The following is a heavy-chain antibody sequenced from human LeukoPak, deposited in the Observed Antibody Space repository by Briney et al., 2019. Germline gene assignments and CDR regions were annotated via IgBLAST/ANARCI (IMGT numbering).Heavy chain of an antibody. CDR2: INHSGST. CDR3: ARRGPRYYYGSGSHYFDY. D-gene: IGHD3-10*01. J-gene: IGHJ4*02. CDR1: GGSFSGYY. Sequence: SETLSLTCAVYGGSFSGYYWSWIRQPPGKGLEWIGEINHSGSTNYNPSLKSRVTISVDTSKNQFSLKLSSVTAADTAVYYCARRGPRYYYGSGSHYFDYWGQGTLVTVSS. V-gene: IGHV4-34*01.